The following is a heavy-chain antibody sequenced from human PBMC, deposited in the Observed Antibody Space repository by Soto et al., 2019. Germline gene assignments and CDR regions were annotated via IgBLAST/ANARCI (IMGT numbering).Heavy chain of an antibody. CDR2: IYYSGST. J-gene: IGHJ6*03. CDR3: ARQERGDYMDV. Sequence: SETLSLTCTVSGVSISSSSYYWGWIRQPPGKGLEWIGSIYYSGSTYYNPSLKSRVTISVDTSKNQFSLKLSSVTAADTAVYYCARQERGDYMDVWGKGTTVTVSS. CDR1: GVSISSSSYY. V-gene: IGHV4-39*01.